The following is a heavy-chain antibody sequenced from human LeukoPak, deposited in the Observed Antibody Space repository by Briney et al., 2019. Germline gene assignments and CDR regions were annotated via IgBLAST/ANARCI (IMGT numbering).Heavy chain of an antibody. V-gene: IGHV3-48*03. CDR2: TSSSGSTI. J-gene: IGHJ4*02. Sequence: GGSLRLSCAASGFTFSSYEMNWVRQAPGKGLEWVSYTSSSGSTIYYADSVKGRFTISRDNAKNSLYLQMNSLRAEDTAVYYCARSPGSGSYYPPSYYFDYWGQGTLVTVSS. CDR3: ARSPGSGSYYPPSYYFDY. D-gene: IGHD3-10*01. CDR1: GFTFSSYE.